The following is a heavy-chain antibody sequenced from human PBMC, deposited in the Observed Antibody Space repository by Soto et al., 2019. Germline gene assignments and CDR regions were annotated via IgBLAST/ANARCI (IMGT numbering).Heavy chain of an antibody. D-gene: IGHD6-6*01. CDR2: IYYSGST. Sequence: PSETLSLTCTVSGGSISSGDYYWSWIRQPPGKGLEWIGYIYYSGSTYYNPSLKSRVTISVDTSKNQFSLKLSSVTAADTAVYYCARDTGAARPFDYWGQGTLVTVSS. CDR3: ARDTGAARPFDY. V-gene: IGHV4-30-4*01. J-gene: IGHJ4*02. CDR1: GGSISSGDYY.